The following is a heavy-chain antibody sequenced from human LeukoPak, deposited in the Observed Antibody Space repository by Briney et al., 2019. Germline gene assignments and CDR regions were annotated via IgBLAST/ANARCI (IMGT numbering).Heavy chain of an antibody. CDR1: GGSISSSSYY. CDR2: IYYSGST. Sequence: PSETLSLTCTVSGGSISSSSYYWGWIRQPPGKGLEWIGSIYYSGSTYYNPSLKSRVTISVDTSKNQFSLKLSSVTAADTAVYYCARVETYYDFWSGYYFAYWGQGTLVTVSS. J-gene: IGHJ4*02. D-gene: IGHD3-3*01. CDR3: ARVETYYDFWSGYYFAY. V-gene: IGHV4-39*07.